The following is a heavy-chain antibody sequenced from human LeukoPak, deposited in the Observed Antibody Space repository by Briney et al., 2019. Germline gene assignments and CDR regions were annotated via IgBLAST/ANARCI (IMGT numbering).Heavy chain of an antibody. D-gene: IGHD6-13*01. Sequence: ASVKVSCKASGYTFTGSYMHWVRQAPGQGLEWMGRINPNSGGTNYAQKFQGRVTMTRDTSISTAYMELSRLRSDDTAVYYCARRGTPAVGRFDPWGQGTLVTVSS. CDR2: INPNSGGT. CDR3: ARRGTPAVGRFDP. V-gene: IGHV1-2*02. J-gene: IGHJ5*02. CDR1: GYTFTGSY.